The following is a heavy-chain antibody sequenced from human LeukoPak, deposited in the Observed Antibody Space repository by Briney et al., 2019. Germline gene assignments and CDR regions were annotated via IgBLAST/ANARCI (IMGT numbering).Heavy chain of an antibody. CDR3: ARTSPTSHFDF. J-gene: IGHJ4*02. CDR2: INGDGSNS. D-gene: IGHD3-16*01. V-gene: IGHV3-74*01. CDR1: GFTFTTYW. Sequence: GGSLRLSCVTSGFTFTTYWMHWVRQAPGKGLMWVSRINGDGSNSNYADSVKGRFTISRDNARNTLYLQMNGLRAEDTALYYCARTSPTSHFDFWGQGTLVTVSA.